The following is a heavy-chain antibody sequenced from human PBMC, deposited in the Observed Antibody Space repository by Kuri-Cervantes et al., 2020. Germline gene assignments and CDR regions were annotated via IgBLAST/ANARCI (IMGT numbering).Heavy chain of an antibody. D-gene: IGHD1-26*01. CDR2: IDWDDDK. CDR3: GGGSYYVGLVE. CDR1: GFSLSTSGVG. J-gene: IGHJ4*02. V-gene: IGHV2-70*12. Sequence: SGPTLVKPTQTLTLTCTFSGFSLSTSGVGVGWIRQPPGKALEWLALIDWDDDKYYSTSLKTRLTISKDTSKNQVVLTMTNMDPVDTATCYCGGGSYYVGLVEWGQGTLVTVSS.